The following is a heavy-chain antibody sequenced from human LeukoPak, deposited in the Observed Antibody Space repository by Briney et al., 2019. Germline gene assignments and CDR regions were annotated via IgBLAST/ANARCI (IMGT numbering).Heavy chain of an antibody. CDR2: IYPGDSDT. D-gene: IGHD3-3*01. J-gene: IGHJ5*02. V-gene: IGHV5-51*03. CDR1: GYSFTSYW. Sequence: PGESLKISCKGSGYSFTSYWIGWVRQMPGKGLEWMGIIYPGDSDTRYSPSFQGQVTISADKSISTAYLQWSSLKASDTAMYYCARRENYDFWSSYQNWFDPWGQGTLVTVSS. CDR3: ARRENYDFWSSYQNWFDP.